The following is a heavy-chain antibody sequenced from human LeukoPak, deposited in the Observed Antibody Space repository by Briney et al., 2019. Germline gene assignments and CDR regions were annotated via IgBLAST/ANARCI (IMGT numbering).Heavy chain of an antibody. D-gene: IGHD5-24*01. CDR1: GGSISSYY. Sequence: SETLSLTCTVSGGSISSYYWSWIRQPAGQGLEWIGRIYTSGSTNYNPSLKSRVTISVDRSKNQFSLKLSSVTAADTAVYYCARGVATINFDYWGQGTLVTVSS. V-gene: IGHV4-4*07. CDR3: ARGVATINFDY. CDR2: IYTSGST. J-gene: IGHJ4*02.